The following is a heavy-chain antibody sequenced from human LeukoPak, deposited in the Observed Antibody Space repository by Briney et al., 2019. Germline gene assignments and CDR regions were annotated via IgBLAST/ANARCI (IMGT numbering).Heavy chain of an antibody. D-gene: IGHD3-9*01. CDR2: FDPEDGET. CDR3: ASRPLLQYFDWLTAPFDY. Sequence: GASVKVSCKVSGYTLTELSMHWVRQAPGKGLEWMGGFDPEDGETIYAQKFQGRVTMTEDTSTDTAYMELSSLRSEDTAVYYCASRPLLQYFDWLTAPFDYWGQGTLVTVSS. V-gene: IGHV1-24*01. CDR1: GYTLTELS. J-gene: IGHJ4*02.